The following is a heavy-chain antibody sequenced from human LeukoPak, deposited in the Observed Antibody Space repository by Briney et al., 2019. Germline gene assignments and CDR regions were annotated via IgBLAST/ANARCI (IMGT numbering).Heavy chain of an antibody. CDR3: ARGENYDILTGYYSYYYMDV. CDR2: ISSSGSTI. CDR1: GFTLSDYY. V-gene: IGHV3-11*01. D-gene: IGHD3-9*01. J-gene: IGHJ6*03. Sequence: GGSLRLSCAASGFTLSDYYMSWIRQAPGKGLEWVSYISSSGSTIYYADSVKGRFTISGDNAKNSLYLQMNSLRAEDTAVYYCARGENYDILTGYYSYYYMDVWGKGTTVTISS.